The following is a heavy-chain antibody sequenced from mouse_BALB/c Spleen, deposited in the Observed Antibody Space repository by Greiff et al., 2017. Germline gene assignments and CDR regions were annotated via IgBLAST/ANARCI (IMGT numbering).Heavy chain of an antibody. V-gene: IGHV5-6-3*01. J-gene: IGHJ2*01. CDR2: INSNGGST. D-gene: IGHD1-1*01. CDR1: GFTFSSYG. CDR3: ASSNYYGSSYSY. Sequence: EVQLVESGGGLVQPGGSLKLSCAASGFTFSSYGMSWVRQTPDKRLELVATINSNGGSTYYPDSVKGRFTISRDNAKNTLYLQMSSLKSEDTAMYYCASSNYYGSSYSYWGQGTTLTVSS.